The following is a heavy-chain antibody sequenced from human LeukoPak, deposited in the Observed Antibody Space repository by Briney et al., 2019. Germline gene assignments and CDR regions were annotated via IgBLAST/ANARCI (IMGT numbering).Heavy chain of an antibody. Sequence: GGSLRLSCAASGFTFSSYRMSWVRQTPGEGLEWLSYITQTGGTIYYADSVKGRFTISRDNAKNSLYLQINSLRAEDTAIYYCARVNYVSSGWGAPFDCWGQGTLVTVSS. J-gene: IGHJ4*02. V-gene: IGHV3-48*04. CDR1: GFTFSSYR. CDR2: ITQTGGTI. D-gene: IGHD1-7*01. CDR3: ARVNYVSSGWGAPFDC.